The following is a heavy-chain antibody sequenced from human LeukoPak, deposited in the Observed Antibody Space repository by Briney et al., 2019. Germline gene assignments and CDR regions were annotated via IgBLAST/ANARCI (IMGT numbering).Heavy chain of an antibody. V-gene: IGHV3-48*04. Sequence: GGSLRLSCAASGFTFSSYSMNWVRQAPGKGLEWVSYISSSSSTIYYADSVKGRFTISRDNAKNSLYLQMNSLRAEDTAVYYCARDRCSGGSCYSAKGFDPWGQGTLVTVSS. CDR3: ARDRCSGGSCYSAKGFDP. CDR1: GFTFSSYS. CDR2: ISSSSSTI. J-gene: IGHJ5*02. D-gene: IGHD2-15*01.